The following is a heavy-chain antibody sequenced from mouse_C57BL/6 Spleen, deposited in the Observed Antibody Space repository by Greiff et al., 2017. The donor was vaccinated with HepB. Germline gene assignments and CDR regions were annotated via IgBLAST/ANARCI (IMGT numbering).Heavy chain of an antibody. CDR3: ARKRSDYAMDY. CDR2: INPGSGGT. V-gene: IGHV1-54*01. J-gene: IGHJ4*01. D-gene: IGHD3-1*01. CDR1: GYAFTNYL. Sequence: QVQLKESGAELVRPGTSVKVSCKASGYAFTNYLIEWVKQRPGQGLEWIGVINPGSGGTNYNEKFKGKATLTADKSSSTAYMQLSSLTSEDSAVYFCARKRSDYAMDYWGQGTSVTVSS.